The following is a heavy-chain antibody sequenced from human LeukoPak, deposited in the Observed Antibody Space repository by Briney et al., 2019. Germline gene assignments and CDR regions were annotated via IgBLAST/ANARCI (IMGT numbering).Heavy chain of an antibody. D-gene: IGHD6-19*01. CDR1: GGSISSSNW. J-gene: IGHJ6*03. V-gene: IGHV4-4*02. CDR2: IYHSGST. CDR3: ARGVIAVAANYYYYYMDV. Sequence: PSETLSLTCAVSGGSISSSNWWSWVRQPPGKGLEWIGEIYHSGSTNYNPSLKSRVTISVDKSKNQFSLKLSSVTAADTAVYYCARGVIAVAANYYYYYMDVWGKGTTVTVSS.